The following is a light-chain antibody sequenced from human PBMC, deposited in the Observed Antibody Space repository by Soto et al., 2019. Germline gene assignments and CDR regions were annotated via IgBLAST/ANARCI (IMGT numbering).Light chain of an antibody. CDR3: QQYNSYSRT. CDR2: KAS. J-gene: IGKJ1*01. Sequence: LQMTQSPSTLSAYVGDRVTITCRASQSISSWLAWYQQKPGKAPKLLIYKASSLESGVPSRFSGSGSGTEFTLTISSLQPDDFATYYCQQYNSYSRTFGQGTKV. V-gene: IGKV1-5*03. CDR1: QSISSW.